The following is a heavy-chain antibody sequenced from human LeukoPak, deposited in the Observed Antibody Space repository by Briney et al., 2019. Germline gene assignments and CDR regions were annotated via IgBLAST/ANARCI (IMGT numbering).Heavy chain of an antibody. CDR2: IYYTGGT. CDR1: GVSIGSDY. D-gene: IGHD6-19*01. Sequence: SETLSLTCTVSGVSIGSDYWNWIRQPPGKGLEYIGYIYYTGGTNYNPSLKSRVTISVDTSKNQFSLKLSSVTAADTAVYFCAKYGNSGWVIDNWGEGTLVTVSS. V-gene: IGHV4-59*08. CDR3: AKYGNSGWVIDN. J-gene: IGHJ4*02.